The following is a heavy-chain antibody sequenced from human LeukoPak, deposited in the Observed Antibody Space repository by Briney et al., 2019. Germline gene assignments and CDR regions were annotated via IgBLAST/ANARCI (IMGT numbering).Heavy chain of an antibody. D-gene: IGHD2-2*01. CDR1: GYTFTSYG. V-gene: IGHV1-18*01. J-gene: IGHJ4*02. Sequence: ASVKVSCKASGYTFTSYGLTWVRQAPGQGLEWVGWNSTHTDDTSYVQKFQGTVTMTTDSYTSTAYMDQRSLTSDDTAVYYCARDQVPIVVPAAMMDYWGQGTLITVSS. CDR3: ARDQVPIVVPAAMMDY. CDR2: NSTHTDDT.